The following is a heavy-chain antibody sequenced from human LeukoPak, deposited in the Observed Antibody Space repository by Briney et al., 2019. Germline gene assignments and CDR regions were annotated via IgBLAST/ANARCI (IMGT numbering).Heavy chain of an antibody. CDR3: ARGLGATVRLDY. J-gene: IGHJ4*02. V-gene: IGHV3-30-3*01. Sequence: GRSLRLSCAASGFTFSGYAMHWVRQAPGEGLEWVAVISYDGSNKYYADSVKGRFTISRDNSKNTLYLQMDSLRAEDTAVYYCARGLGATVRLDYWGQGTLVTVSS. D-gene: IGHD1-26*01. CDR2: ISYDGSNK. CDR1: GFTFSGYA.